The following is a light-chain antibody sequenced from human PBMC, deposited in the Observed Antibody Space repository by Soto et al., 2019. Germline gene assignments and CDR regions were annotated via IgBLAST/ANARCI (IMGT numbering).Light chain of an antibody. Sequence: QSALAQPASVSGSPGQSITISCTGTSSDVGSYNPVSWYQQHPGKAPKLMIYEGSKRPSGVSNRFSGSESGNTASLTISGLQAEDEADYYCCSYAGSSTYVFGTGTKVTVL. J-gene: IGLJ1*01. V-gene: IGLV2-23*01. CDR3: CSYAGSSTYV. CDR1: SSDVGSYNP. CDR2: EGS.